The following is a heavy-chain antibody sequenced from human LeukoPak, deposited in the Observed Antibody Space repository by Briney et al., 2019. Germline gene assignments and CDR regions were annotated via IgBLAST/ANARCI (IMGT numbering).Heavy chain of an antibody. CDR3: AREATYYDFWSGYSTVRDAFDT. Sequence: KSGGSLRLSCAASGFTFSNYNMNWVRQAPGKVLEWVSSITYSSTYIYYADSVKGRFTISRDNAKNSVYLEMNSLRAEDTAVYYCAREATYYDFWSGYSTVRDAFDTWGQGTMVTVSS. V-gene: IGHV3-21*01. D-gene: IGHD3-3*01. J-gene: IGHJ3*02. CDR2: ITYSSTYI. CDR1: GFTFSNYN.